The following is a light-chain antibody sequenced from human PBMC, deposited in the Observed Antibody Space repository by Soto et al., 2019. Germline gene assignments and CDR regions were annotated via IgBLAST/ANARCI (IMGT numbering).Light chain of an antibody. CDR3: QHSSSSPT. V-gene: IGKV1-39*01. J-gene: IGKJ2*01. CDR2: ATS. CDR1: QNIFTY. Sequence: DIQVTQSPSSLSASVGDRVTITCRASQNIFTYLNWYQQRPGQAPNLLIYATSNLQSGVPSRFSGSGSGTDFTITISSLQPEDFATYYCQHSSSSPTFGQGTMVEIK.